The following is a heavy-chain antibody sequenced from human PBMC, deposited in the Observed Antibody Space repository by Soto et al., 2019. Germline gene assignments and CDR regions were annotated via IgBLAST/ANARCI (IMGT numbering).Heavy chain of an antibody. CDR1: GFTFTDYI. J-gene: IGHJ4*02. V-gene: IGHV3-21*01. Sequence: EVQLAESGGGLVKPGGSLRLSCAASGFTFTDYIIVWVRQAPGKGLEWVSSISPTATYIYYADSVKGRFTISRDNANNSLYLQMNSLRAEDTAVYYCARDEQHGDFDYWGQGTLVTVSS. CDR2: ISPTATYI. D-gene: IGHD6-13*01. CDR3: ARDEQHGDFDY.